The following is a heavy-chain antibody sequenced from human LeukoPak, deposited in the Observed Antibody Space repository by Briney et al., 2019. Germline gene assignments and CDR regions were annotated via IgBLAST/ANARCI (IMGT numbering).Heavy chain of an antibody. D-gene: IGHD3-10*01. CDR2: ISRNSRHV. V-gene: IGHV3-21*01. CDR3: VREGPEDFGDAFDI. CDR1: GFTFSDYS. J-gene: IGHJ3*02. Sequence: GGSLRLSCAASGFTFSDYSMNWVRQAPGKGLEWVSSISRNSRHVYYGGSVWGRFTISRDDARNSLFLEMNSLRAEDMAVYYCVREGPEDFGDAFDIWGQGTMVTVSS.